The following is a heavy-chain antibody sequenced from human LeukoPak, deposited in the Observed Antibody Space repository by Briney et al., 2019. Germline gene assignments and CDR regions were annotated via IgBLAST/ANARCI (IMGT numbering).Heavy chain of an antibody. J-gene: IGHJ4*02. CDR2: IYYSGST. Sequence: KTSETLSLTCTASGGSISSYYWSWIRQPPGKGLEWIGYIYYSGSTNYNPSLKSRVTISVDTSKNQFSLKLSSVTAADTAVYYCARSYSGYDDLFGWGQGTLVTVSS. D-gene: IGHD5-12*01. V-gene: IGHV4-59*01. CDR3: ARSYSGYDDLFG. CDR1: GGSISSYY.